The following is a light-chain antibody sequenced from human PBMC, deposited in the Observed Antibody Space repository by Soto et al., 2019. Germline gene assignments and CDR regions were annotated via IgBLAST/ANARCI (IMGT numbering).Light chain of an antibody. CDR3: AQGLATTFT. Sequence: EIVLTQSPLSLPVTPGEPASISCRSSRNLLHSNGYYYLDWYLQKPGQSPQLLIYLGSNRASGVPERFRGSGSGTDFTLTIRRVEAEDVGVYFCAQGLATTFTFGGGTKVEIK. V-gene: IGKV2-28*01. J-gene: IGKJ4*01. CDR2: LGS. CDR1: RNLLHSNGYYY.